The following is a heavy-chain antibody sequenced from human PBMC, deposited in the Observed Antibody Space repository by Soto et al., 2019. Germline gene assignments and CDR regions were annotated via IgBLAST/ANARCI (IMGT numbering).Heavy chain of an antibody. Sequence: ASVKVSCKASGYTFTSYDINWVRQATGQGFEWMGWMNPNSGNTGYAQKFQGRDTMTRDTSITTAYMELSSLRSEDTAVYYCARSPSWETTVTPYYFDYWGQGTLVTVSS. CDR2: MNPNSGNT. D-gene: IGHD4-4*01. J-gene: IGHJ4*02. V-gene: IGHV1-8*01. CDR3: ARSPSWETTVTPYYFDY. CDR1: GYTFTSYD.